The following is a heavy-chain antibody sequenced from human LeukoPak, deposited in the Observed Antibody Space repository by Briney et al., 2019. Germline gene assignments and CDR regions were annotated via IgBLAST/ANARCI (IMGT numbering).Heavy chain of an antibody. CDR2: INHSGST. Sequence: SETLSLTCAVYGGSFSGYYWSWIRQPPGKGLEWIGEINHSGSTNYNPSLKSRVTISVDTSKNQFFLNLRSVTAADTAVYYCARISSDWPHYYFDYWGQGALVTVSS. J-gene: IGHJ4*02. V-gene: IGHV4-34*01. CDR1: GGSFSGYY. CDR3: ARISSDWPHYYFDY. D-gene: IGHD6-19*01.